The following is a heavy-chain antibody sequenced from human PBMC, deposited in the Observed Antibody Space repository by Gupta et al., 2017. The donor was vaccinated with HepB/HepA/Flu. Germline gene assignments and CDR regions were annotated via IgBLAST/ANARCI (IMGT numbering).Heavy chain of an antibody. D-gene: IGHD6-19*01. J-gene: IGHJ4*02. CDR1: GGSISSSSYY. CDR2: IYYSGST. CDR3: ARYRSGWTQYYFDY. Sequence: QLQLQESGPGLVKPSETLSLTCTVSGGSISSSSYYWGWIRQPPGKGLEWIGSIYYSGSTYYNPSLKSRVTISVDTSKNQFSLKLSSVTAADTAVYYCARYRSGWTQYYFDYWGQGTLVTVSS. V-gene: IGHV4-39*01.